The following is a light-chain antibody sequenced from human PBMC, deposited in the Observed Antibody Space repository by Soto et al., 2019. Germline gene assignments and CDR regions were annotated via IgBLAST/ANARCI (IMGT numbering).Light chain of an antibody. J-gene: IGKJ1*01. CDR2: DAS. CDR3: QHYYGFSRT. V-gene: IGKV1-5*01. Sequence: DIQMTQSPSTLSASVGDEVTITWRASQGIVRWLAWYQQKPGKAPKLLIYDASSLESGVPSRFSGSGAGTEFTLTINSLQPDDFATYYCQHYYGFSRTFGQGTKVDIK. CDR1: QGIVRW.